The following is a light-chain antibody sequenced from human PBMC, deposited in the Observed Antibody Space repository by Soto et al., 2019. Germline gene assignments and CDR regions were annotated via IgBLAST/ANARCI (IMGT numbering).Light chain of an antibody. Sequence: EIAWRQSQDTLSLSPGERATLSCRASQSVSSYLAWYQQKTGEAPRLLLYDAANRATGITARFSGSGSGTDFSLTISSLEHEDFAVYYCQQRSNWHLITFGQGRLLEIK. CDR1: QSVSSY. J-gene: IGKJ5*01. V-gene: IGKV3-11*01. CDR3: QQRSNWHLIT. CDR2: DAA.